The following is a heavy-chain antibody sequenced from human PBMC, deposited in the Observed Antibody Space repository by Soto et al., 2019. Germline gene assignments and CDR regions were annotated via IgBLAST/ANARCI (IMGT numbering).Heavy chain of an antibody. J-gene: IGHJ4*02. D-gene: IGHD2-15*01. CDR1: GGTFSTYT. V-gene: IGHV1-69*02. Sequence: QVQLVQSGAEVKKPGSSVKGSCKASGGTFSTYTISWVRQAPGQGLEWMGRIIPILGIANYAQKFQGRVTIAADKSTSTAYMELRSLRSEDTAVYYCASRSTVVVAATEAFDYWGQGTLVTVSS. CDR2: IIPILGIA. CDR3: ASRSTVVVAATEAFDY.